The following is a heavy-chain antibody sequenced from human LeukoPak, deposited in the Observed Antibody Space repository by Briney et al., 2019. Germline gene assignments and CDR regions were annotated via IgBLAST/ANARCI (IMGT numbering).Heavy chain of an antibody. V-gene: IGHV4-34*01. J-gene: IGHJ6*03. CDR2: INHSGSI. D-gene: IGHD4-17*01. CDR1: GGSFSGYY. CDR3: ARIAAVTTGNYYYYYMDV. Sequence: SETLSLTCAVYGGSFSGYYWSWIRQPPGKGLEWIGEINHSGSINYNPSLKSRVTISVDTSKNQFSLKLSSVTAADTAVYYCARIAAVTTGNYYYYYMDVWGKGTTVTVSS.